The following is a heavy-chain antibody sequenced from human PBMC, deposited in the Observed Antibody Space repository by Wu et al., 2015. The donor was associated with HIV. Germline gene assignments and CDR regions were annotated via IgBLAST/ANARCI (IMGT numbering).Heavy chain of an antibody. CDR1: GGTFSSYA. J-gene: IGHJ5*02. D-gene: IGHD2-2*01. V-gene: IGHV1-69*05. CDR2: IIPIFGTA. CDR3: AREARIVVVPAAMRAGWFDP. Sequence: QVQLVQSGAEVKKPGSSVKVSCKASGGTFSSYAISWVRQAPGQGLEWMGGIIPIFGTANYAQKFQGRVTITTDESTSTAYMELSSLRSEDTAVYYCAREARIVVVPAAMRAGWFDPLGPGNPGHRLL.